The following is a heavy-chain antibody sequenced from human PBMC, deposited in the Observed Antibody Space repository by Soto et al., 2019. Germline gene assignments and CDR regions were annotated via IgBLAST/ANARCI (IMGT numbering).Heavy chain of an antibody. Sequence: QVQLQESGPGLVKPSETLSLTCTVSGGSINSYYWSWIRQPPGKGLEWIGYIYYSGSTNYNPSLKRRVTMSVDPSKDQFSLKLSSVTAADTAVYYCARWGVDTAMVTEGFDPWGQGTLVSVSS. CDR1: GGSINSYY. D-gene: IGHD5-18*01. CDR2: IYYSGST. CDR3: ARWGVDTAMVTEGFDP. J-gene: IGHJ5*02. V-gene: IGHV4-59*08.